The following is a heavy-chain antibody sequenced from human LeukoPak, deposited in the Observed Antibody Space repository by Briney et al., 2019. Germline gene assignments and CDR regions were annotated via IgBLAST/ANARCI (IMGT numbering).Heavy chain of an antibody. Sequence: SETLSLTCAVSGGSITTKNWWSWVRQSPQKGLEWIGSIYYSGSTYYNPSLKSRVTISVDTSKNQFSLKLSSVTAADTAVYYCAPYSGSYNGYFDYWGQGTLVTVSS. CDR2: IYYSGST. CDR3: APYSGSYNGYFDY. CDR1: GGSITTKNW. D-gene: IGHD1-26*01. V-gene: IGHV4-39*01. J-gene: IGHJ4*02.